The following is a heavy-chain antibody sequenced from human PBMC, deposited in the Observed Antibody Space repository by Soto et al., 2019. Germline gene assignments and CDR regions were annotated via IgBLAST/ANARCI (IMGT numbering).Heavy chain of an antibody. Sequence: SETLSLTCTVSGGSIRSGGYYWSWVRQNPRRGLEWIGNIYYSGNTYYNPSLKSRLTISVDTSKNQFSLNLSSVTAADTAVYYFARDRLMATAGTARHYFGLDVWGQGTTVTVSS. D-gene: IGHD5-18*01. CDR2: IYYSGNT. CDR3: ARDRLMATAGTARHYFGLDV. CDR1: GGSIRSGGYY. V-gene: IGHV4-31*02. J-gene: IGHJ6*02.